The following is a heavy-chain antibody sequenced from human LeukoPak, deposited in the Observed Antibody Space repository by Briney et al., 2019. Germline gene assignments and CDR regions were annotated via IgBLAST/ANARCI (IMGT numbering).Heavy chain of an antibody. D-gene: IGHD2-2*01. CDR2: IYYSGST. CDR1: GGSISSYY. Sequence: SETLSLTCTVSGGSISSYYWSWIRQPPGKGLEWIGYIYYSGSTNYNPSLKSRVTISVDTSKNQFSLKLSSVTAADTAVYYCAREKVVVVPAAIENYGMDVWGQGTTVTVSS. V-gene: IGHV4-59*01. J-gene: IGHJ6*02. CDR3: AREKVVVVPAAIENYGMDV.